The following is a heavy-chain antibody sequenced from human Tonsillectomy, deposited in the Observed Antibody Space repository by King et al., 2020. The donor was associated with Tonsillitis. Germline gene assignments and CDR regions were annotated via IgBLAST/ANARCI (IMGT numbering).Heavy chain of an antibody. CDR1: GFTFSNYG. CDR2: ISFDGRNK. V-gene: IGHV3-30*18. Sequence: QLQLMQSGGGVVQPGRSLRLSCAASGFTFSNYGIHWVRQAPGKGLEWVALISFDGRNKYYADSVKGRFTISRDNSKNTLYLQMNSLRAEDTALYYCAKLYGDPRGVLIQPADQYYDAFDIWGQGTMVTVSS. J-gene: IGHJ3*02. D-gene: IGHD3-10*01. CDR3: AKLYGDPRGVLIQPADQYYDAFDI.